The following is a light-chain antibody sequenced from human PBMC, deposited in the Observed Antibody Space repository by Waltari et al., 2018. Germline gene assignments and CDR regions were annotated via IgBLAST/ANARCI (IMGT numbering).Light chain of an antibody. Sequence: ELVMTQSPVTMSVSPGEGVTLSCTASRCVGTAVAWYRHKPGQPPRLLIYFGSTRATGVPARISGSGSGTDFSLTISSLESEDFAFYYCQQSRQWPRRTFGQGTKLE. CDR3: QQSRQWPRRT. CDR1: RCVGTA. J-gene: IGKJ2*01. CDR2: FGS. V-gene: IGKV3D-15*01.